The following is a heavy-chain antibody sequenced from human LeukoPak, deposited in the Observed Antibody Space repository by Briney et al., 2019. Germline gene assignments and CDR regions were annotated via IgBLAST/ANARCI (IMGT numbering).Heavy chain of an antibody. CDR3: AARKVRGVWFYLDY. CDR1: GFTVSAYA. J-gene: IGHJ4*02. Sequence: HPGGSLRLSCAASGFTVSAYAMAWVRQAPGKGLEWVSTIYDDNTYYADSVKGRFAISTDNSKNTLYLQMNSLRVEDTAVYFCAARKVRGVWFYLDYWGQGTLVGVSS. CDR2: IYDDNT. D-gene: IGHD3-10*01. V-gene: IGHV3-23*01.